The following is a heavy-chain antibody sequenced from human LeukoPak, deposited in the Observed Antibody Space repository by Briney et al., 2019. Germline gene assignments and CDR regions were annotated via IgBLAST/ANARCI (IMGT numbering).Heavy chain of an antibody. CDR1: GFTFSNFA. J-gene: IGHJ6*02. CDR2: ISYDGSYK. Sequence: GGSLRLSCAASGFTFSNFAIHWVRQAPGKGLEWVALISYDGSYKYYADSLKGRFTISRDNAKNSLYLQMNSLRAEDTAVYYCAPGGIPPNYYYGMDVWGQGTTVTVSS. CDR3: APGGIPPNYYYGMDV. D-gene: IGHD1-14*01. V-gene: IGHV3-30-3*01.